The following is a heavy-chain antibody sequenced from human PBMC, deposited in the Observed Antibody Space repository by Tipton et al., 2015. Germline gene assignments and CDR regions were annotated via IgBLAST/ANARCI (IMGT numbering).Heavy chain of an antibody. J-gene: IGHJ6*02. CDR3: ARGTTITAMDV. Sequence: SLRLSCSAAGFTLSRYAMNWVRQAPGKGLEYVSAITTNGYSTYYADSVRGRFTISRDNSKNTLYLQMSSLRAEDTAVYYCARGTTITAMDVWGQGTTVTVSS. CDR1: GFTLSRYA. CDR2: ITTNGYST. D-gene: IGHD4-17*01. V-gene: IGHV3-64D*08.